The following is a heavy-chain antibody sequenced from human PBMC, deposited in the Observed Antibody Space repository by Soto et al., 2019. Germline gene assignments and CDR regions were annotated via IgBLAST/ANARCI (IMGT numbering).Heavy chain of an antibody. J-gene: IGHJ6*02. D-gene: IGHD6-13*01. Sequence: VASVKVSCKASGYTFTSYGISWVRQAPGQGLEWMGWISAYNGNTNYAQKLQGRVTMTTDTSTSTAYMELRSLRSDDTAVYYCARVSIAAVAYYYYGMDVWGQGTTVTVSS. V-gene: IGHV1-18*04. CDR1: GYTFTSYG. CDR3: ARVSIAAVAYYYYGMDV. CDR2: ISAYNGNT.